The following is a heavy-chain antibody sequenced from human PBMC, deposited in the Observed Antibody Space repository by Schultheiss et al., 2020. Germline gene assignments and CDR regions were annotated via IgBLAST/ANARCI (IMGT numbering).Heavy chain of an antibody. CDR2: IIPIFGTA. CDR1: GGTFSSYA. Sequence: SVKVSCKASGGTFSSYAISWVRQAPGQGLEWMGGIIPIFGTANYAQKFQGRVTITADESTSTAYMELSSLRAEDTAVYYCARITQLEGAKYNWFDPWGQGNLGTVSS. V-gene: IGHV1-69*01. D-gene: IGHD6-13*01. CDR3: ARITQLEGAKYNWFDP. J-gene: IGHJ5*02.